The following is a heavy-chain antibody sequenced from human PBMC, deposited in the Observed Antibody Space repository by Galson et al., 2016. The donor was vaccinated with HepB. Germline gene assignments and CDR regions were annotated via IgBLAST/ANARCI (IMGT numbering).Heavy chain of an antibody. J-gene: IGHJ6*02. CDR1: GFTFSNYW. CDR2: INQDGRET. V-gene: IGHV3-7*01. CDR3: ATQMGRYDYWSGYKAHYYYGLDV. D-gene: IGHD3-3*01. Sequence: SVKLSCAAPGFTFSNYWMSWVRQAPGQGLEWVAKINQDGRETYYVDSVKGRFTISRDNAANSLFLGMNSLRVEDTAVYYCATQMGRYDYWSGYKAHYYYGLDVWGQGTTVTVSS.